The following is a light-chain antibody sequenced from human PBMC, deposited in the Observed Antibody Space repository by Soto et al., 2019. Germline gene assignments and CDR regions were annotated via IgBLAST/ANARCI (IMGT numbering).Light chain of an antibody. CDR2: GAS. CDR3: QRYGSSPIT. J-gene: IGKJ5*01. Sequence: EIVLTQSPGTLSLSPGERATLSCRASQSVSSNYLAWYQQKPDQAPRLLIYGASSRATGIPDRFSGSESGTDFTLTISRLEPEDFAVYYCQRYGSSPITFGQGTRLEIK. CDR1: QSVSSNY. V-gene: IGKV3-20*01.